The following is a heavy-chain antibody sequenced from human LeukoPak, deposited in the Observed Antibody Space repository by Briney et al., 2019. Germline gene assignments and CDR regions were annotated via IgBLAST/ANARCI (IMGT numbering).Heavy chain of an antibody. CDR3: ASGGAITGTLDY. D-gene: IGHD1-7*01. J-gene: IGHJ4*02. CDR1: GFTFDDYT. CDR2: ISWDGGST. V-gene: IGHV3-43*01. Sequence: PGGSPRLSCAASGFTFDDYTMHWVRQAPGKGLEWVSLISWDGGSTYYADSVKGRFTISRDNSKNSLYLQMNSLRTEDTALYYCASGGAITGTLDYWGQGTLVTVSS.